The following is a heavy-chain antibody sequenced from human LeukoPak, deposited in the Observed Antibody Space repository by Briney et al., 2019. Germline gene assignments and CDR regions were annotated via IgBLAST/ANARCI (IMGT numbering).Heavy chain of an antibody. V-gene: IGHV3-21*04. CDR3: AKDGANHTLGLYFDY. CDR1: GFTFRSYS. J-gene: IGHJ4*02. Sequence: PGGSLRLSCAASGFTFRSYSMNWVRQAPGKGLEWVSSISSSSTYIYYADSVKGRFTISRDNAKNSLYLQMSSLRAEDTAVYYCAKDGANHTLGLYFDYWGQGTLVTVSS. D-gene: IGHD1-14*01. CDR2: ISSSSTYI.